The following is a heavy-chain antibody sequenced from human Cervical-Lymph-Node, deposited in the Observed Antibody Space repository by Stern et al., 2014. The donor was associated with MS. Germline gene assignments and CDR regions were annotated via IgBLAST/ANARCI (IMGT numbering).Heavy chain of an antibody. J-gene: IGHJ6*01. CDR3: AREYTSSSKVYGMDV. Sequence: VQLLESGGGVVQPGRSLRLSCAASGFTFSKYGMHWVRQAPGTGLEWLAVISYDGSYKNYADSVRGRFTISRDNLRNTVFLQMNSLRVEDTAVYQCAREYTSSSKVYGMDVWGQGTTVTVSA. CDR2: ISYDGSYK. V-gene: IGHV3-30*19. CDR1: GFTFSKYG. D-gene: IGHD6-6*01.